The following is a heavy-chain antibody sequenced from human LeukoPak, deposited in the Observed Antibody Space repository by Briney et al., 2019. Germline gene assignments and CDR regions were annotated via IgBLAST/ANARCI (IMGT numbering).Heavy chain of an antibody. J-gene: IGHJ6*02. V-gene: IGHV4-59*01. CDR2: IDYRGST. D-gene: IGHD4-11*01. Sequence: PSETLSLTCTVSGGSISTYYWSWIRQPPGKGLEWIAYIDYRGSTTYNPSLESRVTISVDSSKDQFSLRLSSVTAADTAVYYCATDYSNFYGMDVWGQGTTVTVSS. CDR1: GGSISTYY. CDR3: ATDYSNFYGMDV.